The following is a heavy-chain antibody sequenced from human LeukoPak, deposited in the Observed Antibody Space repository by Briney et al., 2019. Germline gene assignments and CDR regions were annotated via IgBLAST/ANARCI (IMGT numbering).Heavy chain of an antibody. J-gene: IGHJ4*02. CDR1: GYTFTSYY. D-gene: IGHD3-22*01. Sequence: ASVKVSCKASGYTFTSYYMHWVRQAPGQGLEWMGIINPSGGSTSYAQKFQGRVTMSRDTSTSTVYMELSSLRSEDTAVYYCARASDSSGYYAPQHYFDYWGQGTLVTVSS. V-gene: IGHV1-46*03. CDR2: INPSGGST. CDR3: ARASDSSGYYAPQHYFDY.